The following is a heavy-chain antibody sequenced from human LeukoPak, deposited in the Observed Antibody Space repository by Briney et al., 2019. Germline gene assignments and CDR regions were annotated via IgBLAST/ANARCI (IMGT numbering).Heavy chain of an antibody. CDR3: ARGNTGYSSSWAGWFDP. D-gene: IGHD6-13*01. Sequence: ASVKVSCKASGYTFTGYYMHWVRQAPGQGLEWMGWINPNSGGTNYAQKFQGRVTMTRDTSISTAYMELSRLRSDDTAVYYCARGNTGYSSSWAGWFDPWGQGTLVTVSS. J-gene: IGHJ5*02. CDR2: INPNSGGT. V-gene: IGHV1-2*02. CDR1: GYTFTGYY.